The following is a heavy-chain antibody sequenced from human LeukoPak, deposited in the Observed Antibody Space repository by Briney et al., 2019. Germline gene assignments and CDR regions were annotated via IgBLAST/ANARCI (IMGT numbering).Heavy chain of an antibody. V-gene: IGHV4-39*07. CDR2: VYYSGST. CDR1: GGSISSYY. J-gene: IGHJ4*02. D-gene: IGHD1-26*01. Sequence: PSETLSLTCTVSGGSISSYYWGWIRQPPGKGLEWIGIVYYSGSTYYSTSLKSRVTISVDTSKNQFSLKVSSVTAADTAVYYCARFVVGATAFDYWGQGTLVTVSS. CDR3: ARFVVGATAFDY.